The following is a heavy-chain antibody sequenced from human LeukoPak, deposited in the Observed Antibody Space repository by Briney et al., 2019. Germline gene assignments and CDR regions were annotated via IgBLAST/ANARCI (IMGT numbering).Heavy chain of an antibody. Sequence: SETLSLTCTVSGYSISSGYYWGWIRQPPGKGLEWIGTIHHSGSTYYNPSLKSRVTISVDTSKNQFSLKLSSVTAADTAVYYCARASGSGYYFSRHPFDYWGQGTLVTVSS. J-gene: IGHJ4*02. D-gene: IGHD3-22*01. CDR3: ARASGSGYYFSRHPFDY. CDR2: IHHSGST. CDR1: GYSISSGYY. V-gene: IGHV4-38-2*02.